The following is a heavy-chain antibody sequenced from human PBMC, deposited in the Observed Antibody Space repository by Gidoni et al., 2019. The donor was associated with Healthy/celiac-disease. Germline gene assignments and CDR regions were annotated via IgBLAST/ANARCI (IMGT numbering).Heavy chain of an antibody. CDR3: ARDGMVTAIRSYFDY. CDR1: GYTFTSYY. Sequence: QVQLVQSGAEVKKPGASVKVSCKASGYTFTSYYMHWVRQAPGQGLEWMGIINPSGGSTSYAQKFQGRVTMTRDTSTSTVYMELSSLRSEDTAVYYCARDGMVTAIRSYFDYWGQGTLVTVSS. J-gene: IGHJ4*02. CDR2: INPSGGST. V-gene: IGHV1-46*01. D-gene: IGHD2-21*02.